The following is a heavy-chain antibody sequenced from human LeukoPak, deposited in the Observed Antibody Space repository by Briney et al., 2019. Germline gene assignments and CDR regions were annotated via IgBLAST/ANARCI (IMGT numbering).Heavy chain of an antibody. J-gene: IGHJ4*02. Sequence: GGSLTLSCAASGFTFSNYGMHWVRQAPDKGLEWVAVISYDGSNKYYADSVKGRFTISRDNSKNTLYLQMNSLRAEDTAVYYCARSGSHDYWGQGTLVTVSS. CDR2: ISYDGSNK. CDR1: GFTFSNYG. V-gene: IGHV3-30*03. CDR3: ARSGSHDY. D-gene: IGHD1-26*01.